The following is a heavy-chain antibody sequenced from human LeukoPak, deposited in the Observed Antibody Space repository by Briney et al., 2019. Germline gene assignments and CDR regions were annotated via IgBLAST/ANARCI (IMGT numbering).Heavy chain of an antibody. CDR3: ARDMSVQDMIVEENPGY. D-gene: IGHD3-22*01. V-gene: IGHV3-21*01. J-gene: IGHJ4*02. Sequence: GGSLRLSCAASGFTFSIYSMNGVRQAPGKGLEWVSSISSSRSYIYYADSVKGRFTISRNNAKNSLYLKMNSLRGEDTGVSYCARDMSVQDMIVEENPGYWGQGTLVTVSS. CDR2: ISSSRSYI. CDR1: GFTFSIYS.